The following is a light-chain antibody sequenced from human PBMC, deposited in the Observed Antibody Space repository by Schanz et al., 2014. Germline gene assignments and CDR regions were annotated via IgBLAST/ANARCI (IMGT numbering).Light chain of an antibody. CDR2: GAS. V-gene: IGKV3-20*01. CDR3: QQYATAPVT. Sequence: EIVLTQSPGTLSLSPGERATLSCTASQSISGYDLAWYQQKPGQAPRLLIYGASSRATGIPDRFRGSGSGTDFTLSISRLEPEDFAVYYCQQYATAPVTFGQGTRLEIK. CDR1: QSISGYD. J-gene: IGKJ2*01.